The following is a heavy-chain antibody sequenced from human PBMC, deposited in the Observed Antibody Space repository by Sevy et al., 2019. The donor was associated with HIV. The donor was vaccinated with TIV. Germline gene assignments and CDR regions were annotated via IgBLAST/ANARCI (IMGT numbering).Heavy chain of an antibody. CDR1: GDSVSSNNAA. V-gene: IGHV6-1*01. CDR3: ARDALTYGGMDV. Sequence: QSQTLSLTCAISGDSVSSNNAAWNWIRQSPSRGLEWLGRTFYRSNWYNDYAVSVKGRITINPDTSKNQLSLQLTSVTPEDTAVYYCARDALTYGGMDVWGQGTTVTVSS. J-gene: IGHJ6*02. D-gene: IGHD1-20*01. CDR2: TFYRSNWYN.